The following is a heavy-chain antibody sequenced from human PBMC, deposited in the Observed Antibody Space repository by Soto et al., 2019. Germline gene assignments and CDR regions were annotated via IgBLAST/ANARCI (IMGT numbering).Heavy chain of an antibody. CDR2: ISLYSDGT. V-gene: IGHV1-18*01. CDR3: ARVVPGAEAWFGP. Sequence: ASVKVSCKTSGYTFSNYGITWVRQAPGQPLEWLGWISLYSDGTNYAQKFQGRASMTTDTSTTTAYMELRSLRSYDTAVYYCARVVPGAEAWFGPWGQGTLVTVSS. D-gene: IGHD2-2*01. J-gene: IGHJ5*02. CDR1: GYTFSNYG.